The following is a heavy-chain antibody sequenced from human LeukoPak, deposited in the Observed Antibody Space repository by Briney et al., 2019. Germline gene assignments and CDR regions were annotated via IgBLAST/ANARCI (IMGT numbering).Heavy chain of an antibody. CDR1: GFTFDDYG. Sequence: GGTLRLSCAASGFTFDDYGMSWVRQAPGKGLEWVSAISGSGGSTYYADSVKGRFTISRDNSKNTLYLQMNSLRAEDTAVYYCAKDRWLRLFDYWGQGTLVTVSS. J-gene: IGHJ4*02. V-gene: IGHV3-23*01. D-gene: IGHD5-12*01. CDR2: ISGSGGST. CDR3: AKDRWLRLFDY.